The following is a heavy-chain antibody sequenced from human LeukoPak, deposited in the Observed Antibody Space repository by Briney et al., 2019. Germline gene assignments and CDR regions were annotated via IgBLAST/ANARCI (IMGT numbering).Heavy chain of an antibody. CDR3: ARTFNYYDSSGYYYLYYYYYMDV. V-gene: IGHV4-39*07. Sequence: SETLSLTCTVSGGSISSISYYWGWIRQPPGKGLEWIGSIYYSGSTYYNPSLKSRVTISVDTSKNQFSLKLSSVTAADTAVYYCARTFNYYDSSGYYYLYYYYYMDVWGKGTTVTVSS. CDR1: GGSISSISYY. D-gene: IGHD3-22*01. J-gene: IGHJ6*03. CDR2: IYYSGST.